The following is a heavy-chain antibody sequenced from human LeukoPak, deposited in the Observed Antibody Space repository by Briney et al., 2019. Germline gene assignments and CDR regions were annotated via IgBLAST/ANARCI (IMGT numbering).Heavy chain of an antibody. Sequence: SVKVSCKASGGAFSSYTSSWVRQAPGQGLEWMGRITHILDIANYAQQFQDRDPITADKSTSTASKELRSLRSEDKAVYYCARAGTYWYFDFWGRGTLVTVSS. D-gene: IGHD1-1*01. V-gene: IGHV1-69*02. CDR3: ARAGTYWYFDF. CDR1: GGAFSSYT. J-gene: IGHJ2*01. CDR2: ITHILDIA.